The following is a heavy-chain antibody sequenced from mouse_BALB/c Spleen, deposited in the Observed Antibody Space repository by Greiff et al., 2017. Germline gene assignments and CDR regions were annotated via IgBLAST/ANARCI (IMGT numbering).Heavy chain of an antibody. J-gene: IGHJ2*01. V-gene: IGHV5-9-3*01. CDR1: GFTFSSYA. CDR3: ARAGGNLGLDY. CDR2: ISSGGSYT. D-gene: IGHD2-1*01. Sequence: EVQLVESGGGLVKPGGSLKLSCAASGFTFSSYAMSWVRQTPEKRLEWVATISSGGSYTYYPDSVKGRFTISRDNAKNTLYLQMSSLRSEDTAMYYCARAGGNLGLDYWGQGTTLTVSS.